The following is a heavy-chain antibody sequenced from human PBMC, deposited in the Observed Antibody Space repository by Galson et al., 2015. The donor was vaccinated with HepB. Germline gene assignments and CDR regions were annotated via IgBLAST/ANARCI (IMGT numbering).Heavy chain of an antibody. V-gene: IGHV2-70*01. CDR3: ARRYYYDSSGYYYDY. CDR1: GFSLSTSGMC. J-gene: IGHJ4*02. Sequence: PALVKPTQTLTLTCTFSGFSLSTSGMCVSWIRQPPGKALEWLALIDWDDDKYYSTSLKTRLTISKDTSKNQVVLTMTNMDPVDTATYYCARRYYYDSSGYYYDYWGQGTLVTVSS. D-gene: IGHD3-22*01. CDR2: IDWDDDK.